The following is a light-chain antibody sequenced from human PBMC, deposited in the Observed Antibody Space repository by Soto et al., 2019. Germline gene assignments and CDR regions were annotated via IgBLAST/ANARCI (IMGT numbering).Light chain of an antibody. CDR1: QSLLHSNGYNY. J-gene: IGKJ3*01. CDR2: LGS. V-gene: IGKV2-28*01. Sequence: DIVMTQSPLSLPVTPGEPASISCRSSQSLLHSNGYNYLDWYLQKPGQSPQLLIYLGSNRASGVPDRFSGSGSGTDFTLKISRVEAEDVGVSYCMQALQTPQGFTFGPGTKVDIK. CDR3: MQALQTPQGFT.